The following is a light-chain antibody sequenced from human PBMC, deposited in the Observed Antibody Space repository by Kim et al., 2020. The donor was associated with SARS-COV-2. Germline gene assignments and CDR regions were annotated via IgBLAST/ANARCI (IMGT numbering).Light chain of an antibody. CDR2: DTS. Sequence: EIVLTQSPATLSLSPGERATLSCWASQSVGTYLAWYQQRPGQAPRLLIYDTSNRATGIPARFSGSGSGIDFNLTVSSLEPEDFAVYYCQERANWPRGTFGQGTKVDIK. J-gene: IGKJ1*01. CDR1: QSVGTY. CDR3: QERANWPRGT. V-gene: IGKV3-11*01.